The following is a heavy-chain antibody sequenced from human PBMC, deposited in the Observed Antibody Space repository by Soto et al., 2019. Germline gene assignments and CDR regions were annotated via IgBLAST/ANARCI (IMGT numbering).Heavy chain of an antibody. CDR2: IIPIFGTA. J-gene: IGHJ1*01. Sequence: QVQLVQSGAEVKKPGSSVKVSCKASGGTFSSYAISWVRQAPGQGLEWMGGIIPIFGTANYAQKFQGRVTTTAAESTRTAYMELSSLRSEDTAVYYCASPPNDYDSSGYNFQHWGQGTLVTVSS. CDR3: ASPPNDYDSSGYNFQH. V-gene: IGHV1-69*12. D-gene: IGHD3-22*01. CDR1: GGTFSSYA.